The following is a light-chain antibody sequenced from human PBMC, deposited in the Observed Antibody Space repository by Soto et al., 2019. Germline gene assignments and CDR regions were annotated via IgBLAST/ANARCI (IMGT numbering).Light chain of an antibody. V-gene: IGKV3-15*01. CDR3: QQYNDWPQT. Sequence: EIVMTQSPATLSVSPGERATLSCRASQSVSSNLAWYQLTPGQAPRLLISDASTRAIGIPPRFSGSGSGTEFTLTISSLQSEDFAVYYCQQYNDWPQTFGQGTKVHIK. J-gene: IGKJ1*01. CDR2: DAS. CDR1: QSVSSN.